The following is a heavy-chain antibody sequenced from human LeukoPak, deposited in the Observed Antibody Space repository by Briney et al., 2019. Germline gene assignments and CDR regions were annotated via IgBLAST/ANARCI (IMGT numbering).Heavy chain of an antibody. D-gene: IGHD3-10*01. V-gene: IGHV3-30*04. CDR1: GFTFSNYT. CDR3: ARGITLDY. CDR2: ISYDGSNK. Sequence: GGSLRLSCAASGFTFSNYTMHWVRQAPGKGLEWVAVISYDGSNKYYADSVKGRFTISRDNSKNTLYLQMNSLRAEDTAVYYCARGITLDYWGQGTLVTVSS. J-gene: IGHJ4*02.